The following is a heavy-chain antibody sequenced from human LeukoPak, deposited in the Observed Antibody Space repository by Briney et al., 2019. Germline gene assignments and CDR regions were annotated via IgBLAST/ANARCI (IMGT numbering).Heavy chain of an antibody. CDR2: IFYSGST. D-gene: IGHD1-26*01. Sequence: SETLSLTCAVSGGSISSSTWWTWVRQPPGKGLEWIGEIFYSGSTNSNPSLKSRLTMSVDESKHEFSLKLTSVTAADTAVYYCARVGGSYHSDFFDYWGQGTLVTVSS. V-gene: IGHV4-4*02. J-gene: IGHJ4*02. CDR1: GGSISSSTW. CDR3: ARVGGSYHSDFFDY.